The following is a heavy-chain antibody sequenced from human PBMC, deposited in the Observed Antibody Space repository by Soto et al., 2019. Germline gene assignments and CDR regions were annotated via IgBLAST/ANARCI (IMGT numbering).Heavy chain of an antibody. V-gene: IGHV1-8*02. CDR2: MNPNSGNT. J-gene: IGHJ6*02. CDR1: GGTFSSYT. CDR3: ARGRTGLDV. Sequence: ASVKVSCKASGGTFSSYTISWVRQATGQGLEWMGWMNPNSGNTGYAQKFQGRVTMTRNTSISTAYMELSSLRSEDTAVYYCARGRTGLDVWGQGTTVTVSS.